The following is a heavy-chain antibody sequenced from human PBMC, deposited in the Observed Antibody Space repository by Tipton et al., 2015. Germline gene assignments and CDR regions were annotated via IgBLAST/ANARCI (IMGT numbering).Heavy chain of an antibody. CDR1: GFTFSRHA. CDR2: ISASGGST. Sequence: GSLRLSCAASGFTFSRHAMSWVRQAPGKGLEWVSVISASGGSTDYTDSVKGRFTISRDNSKNTLHLQMSSLRAEDTAVYYCAKETSYYYGLDVWGQGTTVTVSS. V-gene: IGHV3-23*01. CDR3: AKETSYYYGLDV. J-gene: IGHJ6*02.